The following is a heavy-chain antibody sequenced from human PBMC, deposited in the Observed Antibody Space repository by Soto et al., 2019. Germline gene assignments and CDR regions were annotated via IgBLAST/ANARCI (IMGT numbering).Heavy chain of an antibody. CDR2: IYYSGSS. CDR1: GGSISSGGYS. CDR3: ARDRERGYSYGYFDY. D-gene: IGHD5-18*01. V-gene: IGHV4-30-2*05. J-gene: IGHJ4*02. Sequence: SETLSLTCAVSGGSISSGGYSWSWIRQPPGKGLEWLGYIYYSGSSYYNPSLKSRITISVDTSKNQFSLNLSSVTAADTAVYYCARDRERGYSYGYFDYWGQGTLVTVSS.